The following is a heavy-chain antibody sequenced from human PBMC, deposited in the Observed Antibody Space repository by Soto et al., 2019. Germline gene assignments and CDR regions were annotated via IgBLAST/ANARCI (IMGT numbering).Heavy chain of an antibody. CDR1: GFTSSSYA. V-gene: IGHV3-30-3*01. D-gene: IGHD4-17*01. CDR2: ISYEGSNK. CDR3: ARAYGGNSLRSGMDV. Sequence: GGSLILSCAASGFTSSSYAMHGVRQAPGKGLERVAVISYEGSNKYYADTVKGRFTISRDKSKNTLPLQMNSLSAEDTALQYSARAYGGNSLRSGMDVWGQGNSV. J-gene: IGHJ6*02.